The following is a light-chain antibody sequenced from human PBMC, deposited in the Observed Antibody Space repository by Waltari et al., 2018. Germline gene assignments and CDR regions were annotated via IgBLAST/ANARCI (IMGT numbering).Light chain of an antibody. CDR3: CSSAGGYTWV. CDR1: GSDVGAYDY. Sequence: QSTLTQPPSVSGSPGQSVTISRTGTGSDVGAYDYVSWYQQPPGKAPKLLIYDVSERPSGVPDRFSGSKSDNTASLTISGLQGEDESDYYCCSSAGGYTWVFGGGTKVTVL. J-gene: IGLJ3*02. V-gene: IGLV2-11*01. CDR2: DVS.